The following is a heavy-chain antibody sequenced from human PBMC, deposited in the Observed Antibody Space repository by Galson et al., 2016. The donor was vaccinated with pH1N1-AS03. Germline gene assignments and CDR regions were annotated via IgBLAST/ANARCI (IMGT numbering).Heavy chain of an antibody. V-gene: IGHV4-59*01. Sequence: SETLSLTCTASGDSIINYYWSWIRQSPGKALGWIGYVYYRGSTNYNPSLKSRVPISVDTSKNQFSLNLGSVTAADTAVYYCARTVVAGWGYYFDYWGQGTLVTVSS. CDR2: VYYRGST. CDR1: GDSIINYY. D-gene: IGHD6-19*01. J-gene: IGHJ4*02. CDR3: ARTVVAGWGYYFDY.